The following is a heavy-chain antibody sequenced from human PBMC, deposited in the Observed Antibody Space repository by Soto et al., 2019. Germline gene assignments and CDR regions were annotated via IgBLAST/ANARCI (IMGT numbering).Heavy chain of an antibody. Sequence: PGESLKISFKGSGYSFTSYWIVWVRQMPGKGLEWMGIIYPGDSDTRYSPSFQGQVNLSADKSISTAYLQWSSLKASDTAMYYCARGRELYCSSTSCYTRYGMDVWGQGTTVTVSS. D-gene: IGHD2-2*02. CDR1: GYSFTSYW. CDR3: ARGRELYCSSTSCYTRYGMDV. V-gene: IGHV5-51*01. J-gene: IGHJ6*02. CDR2: IYPGDSDT.